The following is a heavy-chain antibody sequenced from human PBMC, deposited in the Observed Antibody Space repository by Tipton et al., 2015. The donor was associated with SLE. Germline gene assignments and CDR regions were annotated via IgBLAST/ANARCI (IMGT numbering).Heavy chain of an antibody. V-gene: IGHV4-34*01. D-gene: IGHD2-2*01. CDR2: INHSGST. J-gene: IGHJ5*02. CDR3: ARKASCTRSSCSGFDP. Sequence: TLSLTCAVSGGSFSGFHWDWIRQAPGKGREWIGEINHSGSTNYNPTLKGRITLSVDTSRNQISLKLTSVTAADTAVYYCARKASCTRSSCSGFDPWGQGTLVTVSS. CDR1: GGSFSGFH.